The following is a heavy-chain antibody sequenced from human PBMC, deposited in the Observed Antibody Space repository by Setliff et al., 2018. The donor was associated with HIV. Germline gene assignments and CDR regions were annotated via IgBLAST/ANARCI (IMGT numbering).Heavy chain of an antibody. V-gene: IGHV3-74*03. CDR3: ARARGGNSEWSY. Sequence: HPGGSLRLSCVASGFTFEDYAMHWVRQVPGKGLVWVSRINSDGSSTTYADFVKGRFTISRDNAKNTLYLQMNSLRAEDTAVYSCARARGGNSEWSYWGQGTLVTVSS. J-gene: IGHJ4*02. D-gene: IGHD2-15*01. CDR2: INSDGSST. CDR1: GFTFEDYA.